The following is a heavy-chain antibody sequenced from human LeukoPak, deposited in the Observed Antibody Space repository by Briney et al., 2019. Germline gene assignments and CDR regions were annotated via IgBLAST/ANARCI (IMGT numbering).Heavy chain of an antibody. CDR2: ISWDGGST. CDR1: GFTFDDYT. D-gene: IGHD6-6*01. Sequence: GGSLRLSCAASGFTFDDYTMHWVRQAPGKGLEWVSLISWDGGSTYYADSVKGRFTISRDNSKNSLYLQMNSLRTEDTALYYCAKVAVRKQLASHFDYWGQGTLVTVSS. V-gene: IGHV3-43*01. J-gene: IGHJ4*02. CDR3: AKVAVRKQLASHFDY.